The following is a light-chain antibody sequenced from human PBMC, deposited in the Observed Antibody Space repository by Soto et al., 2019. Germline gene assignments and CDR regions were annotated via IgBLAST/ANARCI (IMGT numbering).Light chain of an antibody. Sequence: QSALTQPRSVSGSPGQSVTISCSGTSSDVGGYNYVSWYQQYPGKAPKLLIYDVSKRPSGVPDRFSGSKSGNTSSLTITGLQAADEADYYCCSYSGRYTYVFGTGTKLTVL. CDR2: DVS. V-gene: IGLV2-11*01. CDR3: CSYSGRYTYV. CDR1: SSDVGGYNY. J-gene: IGLJ1*01.